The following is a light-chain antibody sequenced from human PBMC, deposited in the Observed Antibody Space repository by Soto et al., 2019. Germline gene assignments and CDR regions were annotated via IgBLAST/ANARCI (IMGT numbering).Light chain of an antibody. CDR3: QQYGSSTWT. Sequence: EIVLTQSPGTLYLSPGERATLSCRASQSVSSSYLAWYQQTHGQAPRLVVYGASSRETGIPDRFSGSGSGTDFTLTISRLEPEDFEVYYCQQYGSSTWTFGQGTQVDIK. CDR2: GAS. CDR1: QSVSSSY. V-gene: IGKV3-20*01. J-gene: IGKJ1*01.